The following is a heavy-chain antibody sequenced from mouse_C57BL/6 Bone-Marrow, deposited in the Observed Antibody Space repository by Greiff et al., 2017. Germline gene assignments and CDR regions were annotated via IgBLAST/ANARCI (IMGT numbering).Heavy chain of an antibody. Sequence: EVQLVESGGGLVKPGGSLQLSCAASGFTFSSYTMSWVRQTPEKRLEWVATISGGGGNTYYPDSVKGRFTISRDNAKNTLYLQMSSLRSEDTALYYCARQAVVALDYWGQGTTLTVSS. CDR1: GFTFSSYT. CDR2: ISGGGGNT. D-gene: IGHD1-1*01. J-gene: IGHJ2*01. V-gene: IGHV5-9*01. CDR3: ARQAVVALDY.